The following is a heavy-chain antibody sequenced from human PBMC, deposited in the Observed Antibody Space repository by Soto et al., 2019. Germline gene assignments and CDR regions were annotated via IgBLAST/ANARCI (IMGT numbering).Heavy chain of an antibody. CDR2: ISYDGSNK. J-gene: IGHJ6*02. CDR1: GFTFSSYA. V-gene: IGHV3-30-3*01. CDR3: ARGQLEGGYYYYYGMDV. Sequence: QVQLVESGGGVVQPGRSLRLSCAASGFTFSSYAMHWVRQAPGKGLEWVAVISYDGSNKYYADSVKGRFTISRDNSKNTLSLQMNSLRAEDTAVYYCARGQLEGGYYYYYGMDVWGQGTTVTVSS. D-gene: IGHD1-1*01.